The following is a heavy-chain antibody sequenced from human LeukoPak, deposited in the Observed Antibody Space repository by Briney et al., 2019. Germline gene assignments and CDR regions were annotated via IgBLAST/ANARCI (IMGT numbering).Heavy chain of an antibody. CDR2: IYYSGGT. CDR3: ARATPGAGHFDY. Sequence: SETLSLTCTVSGGSINYYYWMWIRQPPGKGLEWIGYIYYSGGTHYNPSLKSRVTMLVDTSKNQFSLKLTAVTAADTAVYYCARATPGAGHFDYWGQGSLVTVSS. CDR1: GGSINYYY. V-gene: IGHV4-59*01. D-gene: IGHD7-27*01. J-gene: IGHJ4*02.